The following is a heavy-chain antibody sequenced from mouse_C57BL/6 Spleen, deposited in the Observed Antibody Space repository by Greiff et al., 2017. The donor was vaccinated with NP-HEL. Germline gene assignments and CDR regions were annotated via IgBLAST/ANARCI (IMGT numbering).Heavy chain of an antibody. CDR3: ARFGNYVPFDY. J-gene: IGHJ2*01. Sequence: QVQLQQPGAELVMPGASVKLSCKASGYTFTSYWMHWVKQRPGQGLEWIGEIDPSDSYTNYNQKFKGKSTLTVDKSSSTAYMQLSSLISEDSAVYYCARFGNYVPFDYWGQGTTLTVSS. D-gene: IGHD2-1*01. CDR1: GYTFTSYW. V-gene: IGHV1-69*01. CDR2: IDPSDSYT.